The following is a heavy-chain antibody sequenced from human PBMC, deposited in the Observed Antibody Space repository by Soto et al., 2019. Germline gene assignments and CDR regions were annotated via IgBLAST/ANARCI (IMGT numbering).Heavy chain of an antibody. J-gene: IGHJ6*02. CDR2: IYPDDSDT. CDR1: GYSFTSYW. D-gene: IGHD2-2*01. Sequence: PGESLKISCKGSGYSFTSYWIGWVRQMPGKGLEWMGIIYPDDSDTRYSPSFQGQVTISADKSISTAYLQWSSLKASDTAMYYCARLPYCSSTSCYPRLYYYYYYGMDVWGQGTTVTVSS. CDR3: ARLPYCSSTSCYPRLYYYYYYGMDV. V-gene: IGHV5-51*01.